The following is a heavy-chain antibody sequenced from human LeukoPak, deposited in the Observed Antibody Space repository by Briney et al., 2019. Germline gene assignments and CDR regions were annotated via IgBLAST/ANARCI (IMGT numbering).Heavy chain of an antibody. CDR2: MYYTGST. CDR3: ARGSRIFFN. D-gene: IGHD2-15*01. CDR1: Y. J-gene: IGHJ4*02. Sequence: YWTWIRQPPGKGLEGIGYMYYTGSTNYNPSLKSRVTISVDTSKNQFSLKLSSVTAADTAVYYCARGSRIFFNWGQGTLVTASS. V-gene: IGHV4-59*01.